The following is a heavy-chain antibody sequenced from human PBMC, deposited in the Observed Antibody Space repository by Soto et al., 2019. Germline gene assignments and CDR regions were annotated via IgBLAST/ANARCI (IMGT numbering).Heavy chain of an antibody. CDR1: GFTFSTYA. J-gene: IGHJ4*02. V-gene: IGHV3-23*01. CDR2: ISGSGDST. D-gene: IGHD6-19*01. CDR3: AKERSSGWSLDY. Sequence: EVQLLESGGGLVQPGGSLRLSCAASGFTFSTYAMNWVRQAPGKGLEWVSGISGSGDSTYYADSVKGRFTVSRDNSKNTPYLQMNSLRAEDTDLFYCAKERSSGWSLDYWGQGTLVTVSS.